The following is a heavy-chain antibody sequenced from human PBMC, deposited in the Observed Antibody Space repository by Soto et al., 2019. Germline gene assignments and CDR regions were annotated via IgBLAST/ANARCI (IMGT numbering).Heavy chain of an antibody. D-gene: IGHD6-13*01. CDR1: GGTFSSYA. V-gene: IGHV1-69*13. CDR3: ARDPDSSSWFDY. CDR2: IIPIFGTA. J-gene: IGHJ4*02. Sequence: SVKVSCKASGGTFSSYAISWVRQAPGQGLEWMGGIIPIFGTANYAQKFQGRVTITADESTSTAYMELSSLRSEDTAVYYCARDPDSSSWFDYWGQGTLVTVSS.